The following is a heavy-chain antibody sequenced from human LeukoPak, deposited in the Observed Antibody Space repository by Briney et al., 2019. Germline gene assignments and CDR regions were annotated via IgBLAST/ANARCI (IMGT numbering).Heavy chain of an antibody. J-gene: IGHJ4*02. CDR1: GVSMSSYN. Sequence: SGTLSLTCAVSGVSMSSYNWSWVRQPPGKGLEWIGDISYSGSTNYNPYLKSRVTMSVDSSNNQFSLNLRSVTTADTAVYYCARAGPVPTSDGGPIADSWGQGTLVTVSS. CDR2: ISYSGST. CDR3: ARAGPVPTSDGGPIADS. D-gene: IGHD3-10*01. V-gene: IGHV4-59*01.